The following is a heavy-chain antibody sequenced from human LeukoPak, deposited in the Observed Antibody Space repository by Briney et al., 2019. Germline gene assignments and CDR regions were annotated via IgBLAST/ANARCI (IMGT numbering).Heavy chain of an antibody. CDR1: GFTFSSYA. Sequence: GRSLRLSCAASGFTFSSYAMHWVRQAPGKGLEWVAVISYDGSNKYYADSVKGRFTISRDNSKNTLYLQMNSLRAEDTAVYYCARDGPEGMDYWGQGTQVTVSS. V-gene: IGHV3-30*04. J-gene: IGHJ4*02. CDR3: ARDGPEGMDY. CDR2: ISYDGSNK.